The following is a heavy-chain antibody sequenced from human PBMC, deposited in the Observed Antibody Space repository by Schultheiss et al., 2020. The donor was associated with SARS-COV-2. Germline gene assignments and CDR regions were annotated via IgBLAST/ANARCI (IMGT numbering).Heavy chain of an antibody. Sequence: GGSLRLSCAASGFTFSDYYMSWIRQAPGKGLEWVSYISSSGSTIYYADSVKGRFTISRDNAKNSLYLQMNSLRAEDTAVYYCTTGFITMTADNLYDNDYWGQGTLVTVSS. V-gene: IGHV3-11*01. CDR2: ISSSGSTI. CDR1: GFTFSDYY. D-gene: IGHD3-22*01. CDR3: TTGFITMTADNLYDNDY. J-gene: IGHJ4*02.